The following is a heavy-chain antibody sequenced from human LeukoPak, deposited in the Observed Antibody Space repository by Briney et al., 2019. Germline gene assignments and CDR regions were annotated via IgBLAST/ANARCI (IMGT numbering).Heavy chain of an antibody. J-gene: IGHJ3*02. CDR1: GFTFSSYS. CDR3: AKDYSGYDEGDAFDI. V-gene: IGHV3-23*01. D-gene: IGHD5-12*01. Sequence: GGSLRLSCAASGFTFSSYSMSWVRQAPGKGLEWVSSISSSGGNTYYPDSVKGRFTISRDNSKNTLYLQMNSLRAEDTAVYYCAKDYSGYDEGDAFDIWGQGTMVTVSS. CDR2: ISSSGGNT.